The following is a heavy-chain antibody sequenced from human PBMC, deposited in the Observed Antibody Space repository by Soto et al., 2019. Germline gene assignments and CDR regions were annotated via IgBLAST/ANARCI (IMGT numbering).Heavy chain of an antibody. CDR1: GGTFSSYA. Sequence: QVQLVQSGAEVKKPGSSVKVSCKASGGTFSSYAISWVRQAPGQGLEWMGGIIPIFGTANYAQKFQGRVTITADESTSTAYMELSSLRYEDTAVYYCARSASLELPYYYYGMDVWGQGTTVTVSS. CDR2: IIPIFGTA. V-gene: IGHV1-69*12. J-gene: IGHJ6*02. D-gene: IGHD1-7*01. CDR3: ARSASLELPYYYYGMDV.